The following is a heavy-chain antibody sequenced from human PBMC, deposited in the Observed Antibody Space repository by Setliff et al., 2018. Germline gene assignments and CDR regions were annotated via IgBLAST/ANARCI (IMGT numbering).Heavy chain of an antibody. CDR1: GGSFSNYY. CDR3: ARASSGWYSAYYYYMDV. V-gene: IGHV4-34*01. CDR2: INHSGST. J-gene: IGHJ6*03. Sequence: KASETLSLTCVVYGGSFSNYYWSWIRQPPGKGLEWIGEINHSGSTNYSPSLKSRVTISVDTSKNQFSLKLDSVTAADTAVYYCARASSGWYSAYYYYMDVWGKGTTVTVSS. D-gene: IGHD6-19*01.